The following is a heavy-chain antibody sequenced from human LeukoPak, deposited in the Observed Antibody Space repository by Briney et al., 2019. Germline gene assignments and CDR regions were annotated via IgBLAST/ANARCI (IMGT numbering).Heavy chain of an antibody. D-gene: IGHD1-26*01. Sequence: TGGSLRLSCAASGFAVSTNYLSWVRQAPGKGLEWVSVIYSGGSTYYTDSVKGRFTISRDNSKNPLYLQMNSLRPEDTAVYYCARDQRSESYYPWGWFDPWGQGTLVTVSS. CDR2: IYSGGST. CDR3: ARDQRSESYYPWGWFDP. J-gene: IGHJ5*02. V-gene: IGHV3-66*02. CDR1: GFAVSTNY.